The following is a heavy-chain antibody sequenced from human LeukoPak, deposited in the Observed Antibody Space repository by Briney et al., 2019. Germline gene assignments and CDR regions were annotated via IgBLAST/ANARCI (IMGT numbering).Heavy chain of an antibody. D-gene: IGHD1-1*01. CDR3: ARGPRGGNWNEALDY. CDR2: FYPGDSDS. J-gene: IGHJ4*02. V-gene: IGHV5-51*01. Sequence: GESLKISCKASGYSFTTYWIGWVRQMPGKGLEWMGMFYPGDSDSRYSPSFQGQVTISADNSITTAYLQWSSLKASDTAMYSCARGPRGGNWNEALDYWGQGTLVTVSS. CDR1: GYSFTTYW.